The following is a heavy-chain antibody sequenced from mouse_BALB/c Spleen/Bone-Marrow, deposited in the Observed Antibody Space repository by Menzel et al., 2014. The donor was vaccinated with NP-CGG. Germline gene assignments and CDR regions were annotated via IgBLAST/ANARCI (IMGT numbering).Heavy chain of an antibody. Sequence: VQLQQSRAELAKPGASVKMSCKASGYTFTNYWMHWVRPRPGQGLEWIGYIDPNTYYTRYNQKFKDKATLTADKSSSTAYLQLSSLTSEDSAVYYCARYWDAYWGQGTLVTVSA. D-gene: IGHD4-1*01. CDR1: GYTFTNYW. J-gene: IGHJ3*01. V-gene: IGHV1-7*01. CDR3: ARYWDAY. CDR2: IDPNTYYT.